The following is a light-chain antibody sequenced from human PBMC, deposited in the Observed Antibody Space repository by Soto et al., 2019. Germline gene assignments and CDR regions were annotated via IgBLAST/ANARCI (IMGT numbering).Light chain of an antibody. CDR3: QQYNNWPPIT. CDR1: QSVSNN. CDR2: YAS. V-gene: IGKV3-15*01. Sequence: EIMMTQSPATLSVSPGERVTLSCRASQSVSNNLAWYQQKPGQAPRLLIDYASTRATGVPARFSGSGSGTEFTLTISSLQSEDFALYYCQQYNNWPPITFGQGTRLEIK. J-gene: IGKJ5*01.